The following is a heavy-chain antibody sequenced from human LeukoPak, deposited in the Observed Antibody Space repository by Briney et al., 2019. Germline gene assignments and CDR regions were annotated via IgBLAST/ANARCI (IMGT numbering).Heavy chain of an antibody. CDR1: GYTFTSYG. CDR2: ISAYNGNT. J-gene: IGHJ4*02. D-gene: IGHD2-15*01. V-gene: IGHV1-18*01. Sequence: ASVKVSCKSSGYTFTSYGIIWVRQAPGQGLDWMGWISAYNGNTNYAQNLQGRVTMTTDTSTSTAYMELRSLRSDDTAVYYCARDRVVVAATCDYWGQGTLVTVSS. CDR3: ARDRVVVAATCDY.